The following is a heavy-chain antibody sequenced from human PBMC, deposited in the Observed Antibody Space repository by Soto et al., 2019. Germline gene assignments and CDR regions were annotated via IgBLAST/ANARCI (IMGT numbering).Heavy chain of an antibody. Sequence: EVQLLESGGGLVQPGVSLRLSCAASGFTFSSYAMSWVRQAPGKGLEWVSAISGSGGSTYYADSVKGRFTISRDNSKNTLYLQMNSLRAEDMAVYYCATSIGGHFDYWGQGTLVTVSS. J-gene: IGHJ4*02. CDR1: GFTFSSYA. D-gene: IGHD2-15*01. V-gene: IGHV3-23*01. CDR3: ATSIGGHFDY. CDR2: ISGSGGST.